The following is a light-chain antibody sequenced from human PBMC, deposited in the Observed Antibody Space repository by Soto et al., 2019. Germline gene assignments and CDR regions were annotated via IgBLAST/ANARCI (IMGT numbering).Light chain of an antibody. CDR3: TSYAGDNNYL. V-gene: IGLV2-18*02. J-gene: IGLJ1*01. CDR1: RSDVGSHNR. CDR2: EVS. Sequence: QSVLTQPPSVSGSPGQSVTISCTGTRSDVGSHNRVSWYQQPPGTAPKLMIYEVSNRPSGVPDRFSGSKSGNTASLTISGLQAEDEADYYCTSYAGDNNYLFGTGTKVTVL.